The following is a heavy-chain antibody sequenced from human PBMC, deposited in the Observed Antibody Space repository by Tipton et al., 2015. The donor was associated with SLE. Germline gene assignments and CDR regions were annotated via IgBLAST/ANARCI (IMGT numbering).Heavy chain of an antibody. J-gene: IGHJ3*02. Sequence: SLRLSCTASGFTFSSYEMNWVRQAPGKGLEWVSYISSSGSTIYYADSVKGRFTISRDNAKNSLYLQMNSLRAEDTAVYYCARKIAQDAFDIWGQGTMVTVSS. D-gene: IGHD2-15*01. CDR2: ISSSGSTI. CDR1: GFTFSSYE. CDR3: ARKIAQDAFDI. V-gene: IGHV3-48*03.